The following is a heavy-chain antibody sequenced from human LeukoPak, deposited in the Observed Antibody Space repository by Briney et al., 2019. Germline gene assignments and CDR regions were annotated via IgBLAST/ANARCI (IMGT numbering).Heavy chain of an antibody. J-gene: IGHJ4*02. Sequence: ASVKVSCKASGYTFTGYYMHWVRQAPGQGLEWMGWISAYNGNTNYAQKLQGRVTMTTDTSTSTAYMELRSLRSDDTAVYYCARIADSGYLLEDYWGQGTLVTVSS. CDR3: ARIADSGYLLEDY. V-gene: IGHV1-18*04. D-gene: IGHD3-22*01. CDR1: GYTFTGYY. CDR2: ISAYNGNT.